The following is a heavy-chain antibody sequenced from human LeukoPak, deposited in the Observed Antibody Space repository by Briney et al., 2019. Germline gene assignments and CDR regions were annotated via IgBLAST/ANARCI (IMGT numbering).Heavy chain of an antibody. CDR2: INHSGST. J-gene: IGHJ5*02. V-gene: IGHV4-34*01. CDR1: GGSFSGYY. D-gene: IGHD2-2*01. Sequence: SETLSLTCAVYGGSFSGYYWSWIRQPPGKGLEWIGEINHSGSTNYNPSLKSRVTISVDPSKNQFSLKLSSVTAADTAVYYCARVRRPYCSSTSCYGRGWFDPWGQGTLVTVSS. CDR3: ARVRRPYCSSTSCYGRGWFDP.